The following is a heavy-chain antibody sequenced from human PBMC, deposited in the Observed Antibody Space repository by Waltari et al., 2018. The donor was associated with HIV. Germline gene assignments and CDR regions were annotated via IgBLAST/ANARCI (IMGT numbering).Heavy chain of an antibody. D-gene: IGHD2-8*01. J-gene: IGHJ4*02. CDR3: ARHPAGEWSAGDFDS. CDR1: GGSISSYY. CDR2: IYYNGNT. V-gene: IGHV4-59*08. Sequence: QVQLQESGPGLVKPSETLSLTCTVSGGSISSYYWSWIRQPPGKGLEWIGYIYYNGNTNYNPALKSRVTLLIDTSRTQFSRWLRSGTVADTAVYYCARHPAGEWSAGDFDSCVQGTLFNVSS.